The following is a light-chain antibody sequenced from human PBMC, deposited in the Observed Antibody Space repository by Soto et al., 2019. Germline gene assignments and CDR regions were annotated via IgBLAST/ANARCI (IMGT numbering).Light chain of an antibody. V-gene: IGKV3D-15*01. CDR3: QQYNSWPLT. Sequence: EIVMTQSPATLSVSPGDTATLSCRASQSVSSNLAWYQQKPGQAPRLLIYGASSRATGTPARFSGSGSGTEFTLTISSLRSEDFAVYYCQQYNSWPLTFGGGTKVEIK. J-gene: IGKJ4*01. CDR2: GAS. CDR1: QSVSSN.